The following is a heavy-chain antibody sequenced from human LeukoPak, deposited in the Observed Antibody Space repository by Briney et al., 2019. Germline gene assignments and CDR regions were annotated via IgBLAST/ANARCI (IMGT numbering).Heavy chain of an antibody. CDR3: AKDDGYSSSWYDY. D-gene: IGHD6-13*01. CDR1: GFTFDDYA. Sequence: GRSLRLSCAASGFTFDDYAMHWVRQAPGKGLEWVSGISWNSGSIGYADSVKGRFTISRDNAKNSLYLQMNSLRAEDTALYYCAKDDGYSSSWYDYWGQGILVTVSS. J-gene: IGHJ4*02. CDR2: ISWNSGSI. V-gene: IGHV3-9*01.